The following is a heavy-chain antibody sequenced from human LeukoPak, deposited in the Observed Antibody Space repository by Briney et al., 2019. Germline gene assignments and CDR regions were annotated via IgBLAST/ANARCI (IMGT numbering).Heavy chain of an antibody. Sequence: SETLSLTCSVSGGSISTYYWNWIRQTPGKGLEWIGHISYGNTDYNPSLKSRVTISVDTSKNQFSLKLTSVTAADTAVYNCARDKAHSYGRYFDPWGQGALVTVSS. CDR1: GGSISTYY. CDR3: ARDKAHSYGRYFDP. V-gene: IGHV4-59*01. J-gene: IGHJ5*02. CDR2: ISYGNT. D-gene: IGHD5-18*01.